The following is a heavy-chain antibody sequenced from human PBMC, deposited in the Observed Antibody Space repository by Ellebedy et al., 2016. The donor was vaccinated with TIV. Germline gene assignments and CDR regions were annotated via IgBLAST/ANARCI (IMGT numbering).Heavy chain of an antibody. V-gene: IGHV7-4-1*02. CDR3: ARNAWVYGDYVLARCDY. Sequence: ASVKVSCKASGYTFTSYSMNWVRQAPGQGLEWMGWINTNTGNPTYAQGFTGRFVFSLDTSVSTAYLQISSLKAEDTAVYYCARNAWVYGDYVLARCDYWGQGTLVTVSS. D-gene: IGHD4-17*01. CDR2: INTNTGNP. CDR1: GYTFTSYS. J-gene: IGHJ4*02.